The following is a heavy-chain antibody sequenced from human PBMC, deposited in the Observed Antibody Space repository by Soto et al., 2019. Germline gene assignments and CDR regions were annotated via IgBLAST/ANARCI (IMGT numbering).Heavy chain of an antibody. Sequence: ASVKVSCKVCGYTLTELSMHWVRQAPGKGLEWMGGFDPEDGETIYAQKFQGRVTMTEDTSTDTAYMELSSLRSEDTAVYYCATGVLPNYYYYYMDVWGKGTTVTVSS. CDR3: ATGVLPNYYYYYMDV. V-gene: IGHV1-24*01. J-gene: IGHJ6*03. CDR2: FDPEDGET. D-gene: IGHD2-2*01. CDR1: GYTLTELS.